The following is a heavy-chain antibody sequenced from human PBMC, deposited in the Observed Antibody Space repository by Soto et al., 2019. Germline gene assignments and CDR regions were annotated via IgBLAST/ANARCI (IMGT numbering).Heavy chain of an antibody. CDR2: IYHTGRT. J-gene: IGHJ3*02. V-gene: IGHV4-4*02. D-gene: IGHD3-9*01. CDR3: VRDEAHYDILTGSSLGRAFDI. CDR1: NTSISSSNW. Sequence: QVQLQESGPGLVKPSGTLSLTCVITNTSISSSNWWSWVRQPPGKVLEWIGEIYHTGRTNYNPSLRSRVTMSIDKSKNRFSLRLSSLTAADTAVYYCVRDEAHYDILTGSSLGRAFDIWGQGTMVTVSS.